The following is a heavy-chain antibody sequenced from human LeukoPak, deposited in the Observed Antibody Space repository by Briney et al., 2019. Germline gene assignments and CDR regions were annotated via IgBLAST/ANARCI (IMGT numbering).Heavy chain of an antibody. CDR1: GGSISSSSYY. J-gene: IGHJ4*02. CDR2: IYYSGST. V-gene: IGHV4-39*01. CDR3: ARRGGSSWYIDY. D-gene: IGHD6-13*01. Sequence: PSETLSLTCTVSGGSISSSSYYWGWIRQPPGKGLEWIGSIYYSGSTYYNPSLKSRVTISVDTSKNQFSLKLSSVTAADTAVYYCARRGGSSWYIDYWGQGTLVTVS.